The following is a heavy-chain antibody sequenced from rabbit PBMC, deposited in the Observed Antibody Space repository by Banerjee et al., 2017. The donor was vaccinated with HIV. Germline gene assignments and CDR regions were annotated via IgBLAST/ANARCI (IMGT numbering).Heavy chain of an antibody. Sequence: QEQLEESGGDLVKPEGSLTLTCTASGFDFSSNYWTCWVRQAPGKGLEWIACINTGRGSTYYASWAKGRFTISKASSTTLTLQMTSLTAADTATYFCAREGNFVASSYAFNLWGQGTLVTVS. J-gene: IGHJ4*01. CDR2: INTGRGST. D-gene: IGHD8-1*01. CDR3: AREGNFVASSYAFNL. V-gene: IGHV1S45*01. CDR1: GFDFSSNYW.